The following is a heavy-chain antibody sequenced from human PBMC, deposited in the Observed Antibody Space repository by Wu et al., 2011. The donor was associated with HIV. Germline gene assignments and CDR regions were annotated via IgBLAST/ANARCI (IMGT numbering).Heavy chain of an antibody. V-gene: IGHV1-18*01. CDR1: GYTFTNYA. J-gene: IGHJ6*03. CDR2: ISAYNGDT. Sequence: QVQLVQSGAEVKKPGASAKVSCKASGYTFTNYAIHWVRQAPGQGLEWMGWISAYNGDTNYAQKLQDRVTMTTDTSTSTAYMELRSLRSDDTAVYYCARDGSSAQLDLYYNHMDVWGKGTTVTVSS. CDR3: ARDGSSAQLDLYYNHMDV. D-gene: IGHD6-6*01.